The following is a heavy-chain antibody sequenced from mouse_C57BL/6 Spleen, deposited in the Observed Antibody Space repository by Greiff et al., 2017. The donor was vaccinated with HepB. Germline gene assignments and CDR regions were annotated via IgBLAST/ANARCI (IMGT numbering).Heavy chain of an antibody. Sequence: QVQLQQSGAELVRPGTSVKVSCKASGYAFTNYLIEWVKQRPGQGLEWIGVINPGSGGTNYNEKFKGKATLTADKSSSTAYMQLSSLTSEDSAVYFCEGSNTGFAYWGQGTLVTVSA. V-gene: IGHV1-54*01. CDR1: GYAFTNYL. CDR2: INPGSGGT. CDR3: EGSNTGFAY. J-gene: IGHJ3*01. D-gene: IGHD2-5*01.